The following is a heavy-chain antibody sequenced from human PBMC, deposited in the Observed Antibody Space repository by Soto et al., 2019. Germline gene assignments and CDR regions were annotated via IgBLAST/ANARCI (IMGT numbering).Heavy chain of an antibody. V-gene: IGHV3-33*01. D-gene: IGHD3-22*01. CDR3: ARDRPYYYDSSGYPPDY. CDR2: IWYDGNNK. Sequence: GGSLRLSCAASGFTFSSYGMHWVRQAPGKGLEWVAVIWYDGNNKYYADSVKGRFTISRDNSKNTLYLQMNSLRAEDTAVYYCARDRPYYYDSSGYPPDYWGQGTLVTVSS. J-gene: IGHJ4*02. CDR1: GFTFSSYG.